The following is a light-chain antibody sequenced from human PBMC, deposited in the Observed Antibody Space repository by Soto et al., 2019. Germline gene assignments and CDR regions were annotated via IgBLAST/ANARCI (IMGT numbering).Light chain of an antibody. CDR3: ASWDNSLVGGPA. CDR1: NSNIGSKY. CDR2: RNN. V-gene: IGLV1-47*01. Sequence: QSVLTQPPSASGTPGQRVTISCSGSNSNIGSKYVYWYQQLPGTAPKLLLSRNNQRPSGVPDRFSGSKSGTSASLAISGLRSEDEADYYCASWDNSLVGGPAFGGGTKLTVL. J-gene: IGLJ2*01.